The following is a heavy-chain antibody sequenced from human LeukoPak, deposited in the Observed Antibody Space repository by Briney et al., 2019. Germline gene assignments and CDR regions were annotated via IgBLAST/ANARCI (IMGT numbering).Heavy chain of an antibody. Sequence: GGSLRLSCAASGFTFSSYAMTWVRQLPGKGLEWISTISGSGGNTFHADSVKGRFTISRDNSKNTLYLQMSSLRAEDTAVYYCVKDFHCTTTSCYSRDWFDPWGQGTLVTVSS. CDR3: VKDFHCTTTSCYSRDWFDP. J-gene: IGHJ5*02. D-gene: IGHD2-2*01. CDR1: GFTFSSYA. CDR2: ISGSGGNT. V-gene: IGHV3-23*01.